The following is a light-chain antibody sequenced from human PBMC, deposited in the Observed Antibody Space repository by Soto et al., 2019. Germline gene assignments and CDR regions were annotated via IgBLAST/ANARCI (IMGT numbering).Light chain of an antibody. CDR2: LGS. V-gene: IGKV2-28*01. CDR3: MQALQTLT. J-gene: IGKJ4*01. CDR1: QSLLHNNGYNY. Sequence: DIVLTQSPLSLPVTPGEPASISCRASQSLLHNNGYNYLDWYLQKPGQSPQLLIYLGSNRASGVPDRFSGSGSGTDFTLTSSRVEAEDVGVSYCMQALQTLTFGGGTKVEIK.